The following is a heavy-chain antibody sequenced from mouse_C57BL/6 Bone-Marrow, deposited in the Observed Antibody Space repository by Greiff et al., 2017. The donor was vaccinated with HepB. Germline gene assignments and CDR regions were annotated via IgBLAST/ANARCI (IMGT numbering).Heavy chain of an antibody. D-gene: IGHD1-1*01. V-gene: IGHV1-5*01. CDR1: GYTFTSYW. Sequence: EVMLVESGTVLARPGASVKMSCKTSGYTFTSYWMHWVKQRPGQGLEWIGAIYPGNSDTSYNQKFKGKAKLTAVTSASTAYMELSSLTNEDSAVYYCTRVRYATLNYFDYWGQGTTLTVSS. J-gene: IGHJ2*01. CDR2: IYPGNSDT. CDR3: TRVRYATLNYFDY.